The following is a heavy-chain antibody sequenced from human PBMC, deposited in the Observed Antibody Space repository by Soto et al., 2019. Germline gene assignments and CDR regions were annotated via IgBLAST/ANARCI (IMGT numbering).Heavy chain of an antibody. V-gene: IGHV4-31*03. CDR1: GASISSGGYY. J-gene: IGHJ6*02. CDR2: IYYSGST. Sequence: SDTLSLTCTVSGASISSGGYYWTFVRHHPLKGLEWIGYIYYSGSTFDNPSLRGRVAMSVDTWKNQFSLKLSSVTAADTAVYYCARSPYSDYLAPFMDIWGQGTTVTVSS. CDR3: ARSPYSDYLAPFMDI. D-gene: IGHD3-16*01.